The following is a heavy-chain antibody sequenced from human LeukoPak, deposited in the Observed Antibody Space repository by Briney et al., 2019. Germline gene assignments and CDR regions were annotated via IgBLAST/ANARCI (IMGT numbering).Heavy chain of an antibody. CDR1: GFTFGDYA. J-gene: IGHJ6*02. CDR3: TRDHVRDGYKVYGMDV. D-gene: IGHD5-24*01. V-gene: IGHV3-49*04. Sequence: GGSLRLSCTASGFTFGDYAMSWVRQAPGKGLEWVGFIRSKAYGWTTEYAASVKGRFTISRDDYKSIAYLQMNSLKTEDTAVYYCTRDHVRDGYKVYGMDVWGQGTTVTVSS. CDR2: IRSKAYGWTT.